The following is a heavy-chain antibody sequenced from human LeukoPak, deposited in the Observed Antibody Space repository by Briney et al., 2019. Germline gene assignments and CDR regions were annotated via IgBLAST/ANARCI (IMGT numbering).Heavy chain of an antibody. D-gene: IGHD3-10*01. CDR1: GGTFSSYA. Sequence: SVKVSCKASGGTFSSYAISWVRQAPGQGLEWMGRIIPILGIANYAQKFQGRVTITADKSTSTAYMELSSLRSEDTAVYYCARGAVGWFGPTRFDYWGQGTLVTVSS. J-gene: IGHJ4*02. CDR3: ARGAVGWFGPTRFDY. CDR2: IIPILGIA. V-gene: IGHV1-69*04.